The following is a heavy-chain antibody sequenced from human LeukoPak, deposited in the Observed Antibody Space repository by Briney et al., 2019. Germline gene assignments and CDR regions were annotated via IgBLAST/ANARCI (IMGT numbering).Heavy chain of an antibody. Sequence: SGPTLVNPTQTLTLTCTFSGFSLSTSGMCVSRIRQPPGKALEWLARIDWDDDKYYSTSLKTRLTISKDTSKNQVVLTMTNMDPVDTATYYCARIRSYDFWSGYYFFDYWGQGTLVTVSS. J-gene: IGHJ4*02. V-gene: IGHV2-70*11. CDR1: GFSLSTSGMC. CDR2: IDWDDDK. D-gene: IGHD3-3*01. CDR3: ARIRSYDFWSGYYFFDY.